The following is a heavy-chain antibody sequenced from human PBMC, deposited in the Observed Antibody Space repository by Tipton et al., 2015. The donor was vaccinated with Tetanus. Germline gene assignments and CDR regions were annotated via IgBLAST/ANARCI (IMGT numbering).Heavy chain of an antibody. D-gene: IGHD3-9*01. CDR3: ARANYYDVLTGSLFYYGLNV. CDR1: GASLSSGDYF. Sequence: TLSLTCSVSGASLSSGDYFWSWLRQSPGGGLEWIGYINSLGSTWYNPSLKSRVTISVDSSKNQFSLNLSSVTAADTAVYYCARANYYDVLTGSLFYYGLNVWGRGTTVTVSS. CDR2: INSLGST. V-gene: IGHV4-30-4*01. J-gene: IGHJ6*02.